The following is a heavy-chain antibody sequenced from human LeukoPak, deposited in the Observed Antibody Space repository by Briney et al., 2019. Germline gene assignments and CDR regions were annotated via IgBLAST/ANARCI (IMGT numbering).Heavy chain of an antibody. CDR1: GFTFDDDG. J-gene: IGHJ4*02. CDR3: ASVSGLGSYYDSSGYPDY. Sequence: GGSLRLSCAASGFTFDDDGMSWVRQAPGKGLEWVSGINWNGGSTGYADSVKGRFTISRDNAKNSLYLQMNSLRAEDTALYYCASVSGLGSYYDSSGYPDYWGQGTLVTVSS. D-gene: IGHD3-22*01. CDR2: INWNGGST. V-gene: IGHV3-20*04.